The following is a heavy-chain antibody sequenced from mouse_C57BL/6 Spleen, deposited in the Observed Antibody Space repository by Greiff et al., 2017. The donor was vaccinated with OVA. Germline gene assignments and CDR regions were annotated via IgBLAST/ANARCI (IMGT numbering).Heavy chain of an antibody. CDR3: AMETAQAPYAMDY. CDR1: GYAFSSSW. CDR2: IYPGDGDT. V-gene: IGHV1-82*01. J-gene: IGHJ4*01. D-gene: IGHD3-2*02. Sequence: VQLQQSGPELVKPGASVKISCKASGYAFSSSWMNWVKQRPGKGLEWIGRIYPGDGDTNYNGKFKGKATLTADKSSSTAYMQLSSLTSEDSAVYFCAMETAQAPYAMDYWGQGTSVTVSS.